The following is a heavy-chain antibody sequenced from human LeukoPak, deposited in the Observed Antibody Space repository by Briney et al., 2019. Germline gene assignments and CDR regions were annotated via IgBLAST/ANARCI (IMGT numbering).Heavy chain of an antibody. CDR2: IYPGDSDT. J-gene: IGHJ4*02. CDR1: GSIFTSHW. V-gene: IGHV5-51*01. CDR3: ARQSGASYFGSGLNYFDY. D-gene: IGHD6-19*01. Sequence: GESLKISCKGSGSIFTSHWIGWVRQMPGKGPEWVGIIYPGDSDTRYSPSFQGQVTISADRSISTAYLQWSSLKASDSAMYYCARQSGASYFGSGLNYFDYWGQGTLVTVSS.